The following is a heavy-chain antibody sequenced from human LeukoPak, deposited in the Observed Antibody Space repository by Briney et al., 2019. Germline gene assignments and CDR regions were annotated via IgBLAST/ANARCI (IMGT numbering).Heavy chain of an antibody. J-gene: IGHJ6*04. Sequence: GGSLRLSCAASGFTFSSYWMNWVRQAPGKGLEWVSYISSSGSTIYYADSVKGRFTISRDNAKNSLYLQMNSLRAEDTAVYYCAELGITMIGGVWGKGTTVTISS. CDR1: GFTFSSYW. V-gene: IGHV3-48*04. CDR2: ISSSGSTI. D-gene: IGHD3-10*02. CDR3: AELGITMIGGV.